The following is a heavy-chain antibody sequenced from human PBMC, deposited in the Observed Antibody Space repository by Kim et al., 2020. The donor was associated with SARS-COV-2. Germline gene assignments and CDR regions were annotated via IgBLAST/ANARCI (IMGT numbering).Heavy chain of an antibody. J-gene: IGHJ4*02. CDR1: GYTFTSYD. CDR2: MNPNSGNT. V-gene: IGHV1-8*01. D-gene: IGHD3-3*01. Sequence: ASVKVSCKASGYTFTSYDINWVRQATGQGLEWMGWMNPNSGNTGYAQKFQGRVTMTRNTSISTAYMELSSLRSEDTAVYYCARGLREYDFWSGYYTPFGFDYWGQGTLVTVSS. CDR3: ARGLREYDFWSGYYTPFGFDY.